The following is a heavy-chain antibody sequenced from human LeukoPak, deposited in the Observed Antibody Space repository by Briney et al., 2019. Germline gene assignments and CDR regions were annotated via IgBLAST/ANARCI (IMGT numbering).Heavy chain of an antibody. J-gene: IGHJ5*02. Sequence: SETLSLTCVVSGDSINYDYWSWVRQPAGKGLEWIGRIYPSGSINYNPSLKSRVTMSVDTSKNQVSLKLNSVTAADTAVYYCARGGSGSYYGGWLDPWGQGTLVTVSS. D-gene: IGHD1-26*01. V-gene: IGHV4-4*07. CDR2: IYPSGSI. CDR3: ARGGSGSYYGGWLDP. CDR1: GDSINYDY.